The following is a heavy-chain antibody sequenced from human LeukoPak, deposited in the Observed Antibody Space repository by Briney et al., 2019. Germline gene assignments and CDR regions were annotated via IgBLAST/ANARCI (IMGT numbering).Heavy chain of an antibody. Sequence: ASVKVSCKASGYTFTGYYMYWVRQAPGQGLEWMGWINPNSGGTNYAQKFQGRVTMTRDTSISTAYMELSRLRSDDTAVYYCASTRIAAAGIMDVWGQGTSVTVSS. CDR2: INPNSGGT. D-gene: IGHD6-13*01. J-gene: IGHJ6*02. CDR1: GYTFTGYY. V-gene: IGHV1-2*02. CDR3: ASTRIAAAGIMDV.